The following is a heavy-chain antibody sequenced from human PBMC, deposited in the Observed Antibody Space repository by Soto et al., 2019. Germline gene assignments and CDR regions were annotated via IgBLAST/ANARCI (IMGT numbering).Heavy chain of an antibody. J-gene: IGHJ3*02. CDR1: SGSISSSNW. CDR3: ARWPSAAYRAFDI. Sequence: QVQLQESGPGLVKPSGTLSLTCAVSSGSISSSNWWSWVRQPPGKGLEWIGEIYHGGSTNYNPSLKSRVTLSVDKSKNQFSLNLSSVTAADTAVYYCARWPSAAYRAFDIWGQGTMVTVAS. D-gene: IGHD3-16*01. CDR2: IYHGGST. V-gene: IGHV4-4*02.